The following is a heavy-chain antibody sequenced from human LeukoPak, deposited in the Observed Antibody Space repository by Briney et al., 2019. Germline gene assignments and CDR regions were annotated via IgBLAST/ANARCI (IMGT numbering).Heavy chain of an antibody. V-gene: IGHV1-2*02. CDR2: INPNSGGT. J-gene: IGHJ4*02. CDR3: ARRPIAAAGTITFDY. Sequence: GASVKVSCKASGYTFTGYYMHWVRQAPGQGLEWMGWINPNSGGTNYAQKFQGRVTMTRDTSISTAYMELSRLRSDDTAVYYCARRPIAAAGTITFDYWGQGTLVTVSS. CDR1: GYTFTGYY. D-gene: IGHD6-13*01.